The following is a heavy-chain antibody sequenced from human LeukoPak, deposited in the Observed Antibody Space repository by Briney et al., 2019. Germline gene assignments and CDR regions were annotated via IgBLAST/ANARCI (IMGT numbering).Heavy chain of an antibody. Sequence: SETLSLTCTVSGGSISSYYWSWIRQPPGKGLEWIGYIYYSGSTNYNPSLKSRVIISVDTSKNQFSLKLSPVIAADTAVYYCARFVQTRDYAPDAFDIWGQGTMVTVSS. CDR3: ARFVQTRDYAPDAFDI. CDR1: GGSISSYY. D-gene: IGHD3-16*01. CDR2: IYYSGST. J-gene: IGHJ3*02. V-gene: IGHV4-59*01.